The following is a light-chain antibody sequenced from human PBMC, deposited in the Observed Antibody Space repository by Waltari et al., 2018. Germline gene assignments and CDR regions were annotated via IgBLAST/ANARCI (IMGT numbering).Light chain of an antibody. CDR3: HQLNGYPWT. J-gene: IGKJ1*01. CDR2: GVS. CDR1: QDLLTY. V-gene: IGKV1-9*01. Sequence: DIQLTQSPSFLSASVEDTVTITCRASQDLLTYLAWYQQKPGTAPKLLISGVSTLQSGVPSRFGGSGSGTEFTLTITNLQPEDFATYYCHQLNGYPWTFGQGTKVEVK.